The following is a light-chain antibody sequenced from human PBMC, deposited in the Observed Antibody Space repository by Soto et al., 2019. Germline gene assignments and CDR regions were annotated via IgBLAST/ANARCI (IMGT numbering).Light chain of an antibody. V-gene: IGKV3-15*01. CDR1: QSVGSN. CDR2: RAS. Sequence: EIVMTQSPATLSVSPGERATLSCRASQSVGSNLAWYQQKPAQAPRLLIYRASTRATGIPARFSGSGSGTEFTLTISSLQSEDSAVYYCHQYNNWPRTFGQGTKVVIK. J-gene: IGKJ1*01. CDR3: HQYNNWPRT.